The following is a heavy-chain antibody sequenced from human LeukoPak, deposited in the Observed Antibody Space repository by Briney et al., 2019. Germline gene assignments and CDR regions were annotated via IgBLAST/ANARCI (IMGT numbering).Heavy chain of an antibody. CDR3: ARERFGSGSYSDAFDI. D-gene: IGHD3-10*01. CDR1: GGSISSGAYY. V-gene: IGHV4-31*02. CDR2: IHYSGST. J-gene: IGHJ3*02. Sequence: SQTLSLTCSVSGGSISSGAYYWSWIRQPPEKGLEWIGYIHYSGSTYYSPSLKSRVTISVDTSKNQFSLKLSSVTAADTAVYYCARERFGSGSYSDAFDIWGQGTLVTVSS.